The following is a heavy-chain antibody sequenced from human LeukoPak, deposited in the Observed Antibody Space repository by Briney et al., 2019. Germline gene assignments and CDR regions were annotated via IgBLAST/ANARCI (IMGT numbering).Heavy chain of an antibody. D-gene: IGHD3-9*01. Sequence: PSETLSLTCTVSGGSISSSSYYWGWVRQPPGRGLEWLGSIYYSGSTYYNPSLKSRVTISVDTSKNQYSLKLSSVTAADTAVYYCARNPVTISSPFDIWGQGTMVTVSS. CDR2: IYYSGST. J-gene: IGHJ3*02. CDR1: GGSISSSSYY. V-gene: IGHV4-39*07. CDR3: ARNPVTISSPFDI.